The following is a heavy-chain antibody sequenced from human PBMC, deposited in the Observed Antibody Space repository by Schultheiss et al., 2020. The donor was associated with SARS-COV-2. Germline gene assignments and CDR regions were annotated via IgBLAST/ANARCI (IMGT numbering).Heavy chain of an antibody. CDR1: GFTFSSYA. Sequence: GESLKISCAASGFTFSSYAMHWVRQAPGKGLEWVAVISYDGSNKYYADSVKGRFTISRENAKNSLYLQMNSLRVGDTAVYYCARSGGDYVWGTEFDPWGQGTLVTVSS. J-gene: IGHJ5*02. CDR2: ISYDGSNK. D-gene: IGHD3-16*01. CDR3: ARSGGDYVWGTEFDP. V-gene: IGHV3-30*14.